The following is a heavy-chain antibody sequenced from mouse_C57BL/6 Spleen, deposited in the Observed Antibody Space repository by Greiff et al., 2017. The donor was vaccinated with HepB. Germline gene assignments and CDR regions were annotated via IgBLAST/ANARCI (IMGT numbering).Heavy chain of an antibody. Sequence: VQLQQSGAELVRPGASVTLSCKASGYTFTDYEMHWVKQTPVHGLEWIGAIDPETGGTAYNQKFKGKAILTADKSSSTAYMELRSLTSEDSAVYYWTRRKNYDDPYYAMDYWGQGTSVTVSS. CDR3: TRRKNYDDPYYAMDY. D-gene: IGHD2-4*01. CDR2: IDPETGGT. J-gene: IGHJ4*01. V-gene: IGHV1-15*01. CDR1: GYTFTDYE.